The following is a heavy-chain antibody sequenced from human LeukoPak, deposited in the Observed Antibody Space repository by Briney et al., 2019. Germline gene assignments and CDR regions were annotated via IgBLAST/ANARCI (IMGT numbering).Heavy chain of an antibody. J-gene: IGHJ4*02. V-gene: IGHV3-30*04. CDR2: ISYDGSNK. D-gene: IGHD1-7*01. CDR3: ARAHNWKYGSFDF. CDR1: GFTFSTYA. Sequence: GTSLRLSCAASGFTFSTYAMHWVRQAPGKGLEWVALISYDGSNKYYADSVKGRFTISRDSSKNTLYLEMNSLRAEDTAVYYCARAHNWKYGSFDFWGQGTLVTVSS.